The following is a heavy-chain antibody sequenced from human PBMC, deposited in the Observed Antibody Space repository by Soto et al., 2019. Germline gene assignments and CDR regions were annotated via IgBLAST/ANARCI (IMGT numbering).Heavy chain of an antibody. D-gene: IGHD3-3*01. CDR2: MHYTGFS. J-gene: IGHJ6*03. CDR3: ARVYYDFWSGYYANSYYYYYMVA. Sequence: SETLSLTCSFSGDSVTSHYLTWIRQSPEKGLEWIGYMHYTGFSHYNPSLKSQFTISVDRSKNQFTLKLTSVTVADTAVYYCARVYYDFWSGYYANSYYYYYMVAWGKGTPVTVS. CDR1: GDSVTSHY. V-gene: IGHV4-59*02.